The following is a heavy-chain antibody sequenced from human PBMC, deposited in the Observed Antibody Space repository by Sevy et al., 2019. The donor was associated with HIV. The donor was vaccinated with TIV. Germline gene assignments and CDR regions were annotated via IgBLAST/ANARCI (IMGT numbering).Heavy chain of an antibody. CDR1: GFTFSNYA. D-gene: IGHD3-22*01. CDR3: AKDIVILVGDAFDI. J-gene: IGHJ3*02. CDR2: ISGSGSGSGT. V-gene: IGHV3-23*01. Sequence: GGSLRLSCTASGFTFSNYAMNWVRQAPGKGLEWVSGISGSGSGSGTYYADSVKGRFTVSRDNSKNTLYLQMNSLRAEDTAVYYCAKDIVILVGDAFDIWVQGTMVTVSS.